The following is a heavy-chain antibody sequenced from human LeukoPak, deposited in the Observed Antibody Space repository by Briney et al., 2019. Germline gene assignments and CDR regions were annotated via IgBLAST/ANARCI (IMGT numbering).Heavy chain of an antibody. D-gene: IGHD3-16*01. V-gene: IGHV3-21*06. CDR1: GFTFNTYS. J-gene: IGHJ6*03. CDR2: ISSRSRYI. CDR3: VRSEETSWDYYDMVA. Sequence: HGGSLKLSCAASGFTFNTYSMNWVRQAPGKGLEWVSSISSRSRYIYHADSVKGRFTISRDDARNSLYLQMNSLRAEDTAVYYCVRSEETSWDYYDMVAWGKGTTVTVSS.